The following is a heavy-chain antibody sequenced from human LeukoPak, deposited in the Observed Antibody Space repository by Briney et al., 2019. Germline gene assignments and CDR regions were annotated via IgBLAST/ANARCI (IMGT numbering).Heavy chain of an antibody. CDR2: IRYDGSNK. CDR3: VKDGNVLLWFGEPEVI. V-gene: IGHV3-30*02. Sequence: GGSLRLSCEASGFTFSSYAMHWVRQAPGKGLEWVAFIRYDGSNKYYADSVKGRFTISRDNSKNTLYLQMNSLRAEDTAVYYCVKDGNVLLWFGEPEVIRGQGTMVTVSS. J-gene: IGHJ3*01. CDR1: GFTFSSYA. D-gene: IGHD3-10*01.